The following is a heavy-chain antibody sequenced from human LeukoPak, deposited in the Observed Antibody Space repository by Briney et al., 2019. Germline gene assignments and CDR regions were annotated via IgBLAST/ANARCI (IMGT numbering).Heavy chain of an antibody. V-gene: IGHV3-23*01. J-gene: IGHJ5*02. Sequence: GGSLRLSCAASGFTFSNYAVSWVRQAPGKGLEWVSGISGSGAKTYYADSVKGRFTISRDNSRNTLYIQMNNLRVEDTAVYYCSKDPVPHGNGLYWFDPWGQGTLVTVSS. CDR2: ISGSGAKT. CDR3: SKDPVPHGNGLYWFDP. D-gene: IGHD1-14*01. CDR1: GFTFSNYA.